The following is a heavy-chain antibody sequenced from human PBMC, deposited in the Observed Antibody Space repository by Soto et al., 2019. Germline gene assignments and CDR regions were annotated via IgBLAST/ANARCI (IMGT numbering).Heavy chain of an antibody. V-gene: IGHV5-51*01. CDR1: GYTFTSDW. CDR2: IYPGDSDT. D-gene: IGHD6-19*01. J-gene: IGHJ4*02. Sequence: GESLKISCKGSGYTFTSDWIAWVRQMSGKGLEWMGSIYPGDSDTRYSPPFQGQVTISADKSINTAYLQWSSLKASDTAIYFCARFYSSDLYYFDYWGQGTLVTVSS. CDR3: ARFYSSDLYYFDY.